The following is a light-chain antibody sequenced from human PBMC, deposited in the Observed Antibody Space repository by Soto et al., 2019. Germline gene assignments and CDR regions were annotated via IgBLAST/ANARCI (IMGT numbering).Light chain of an antibody. CDR1: RSVSDTL. J-gene: IGKJ1*01. Sequence: EIVLTQSPGTLSLSPGERATLSCRADRSVSDTLLTWFQQKPGQAPRLLIYATSNRAPGIPGRFSGSGSGTDFTLTISSLEPDDFAVYYCQHYGDSSWTFGHGTKVEIK. CDR2: ATS. CDR3: QHYGDSSWT. V-gene: IGKV3-20*01.